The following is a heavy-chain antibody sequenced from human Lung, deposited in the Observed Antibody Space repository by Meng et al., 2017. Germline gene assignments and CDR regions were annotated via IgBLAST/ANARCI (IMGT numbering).Heavy chain of an antibody. Sequence: GQWVEAGGGLVPPGGSLGLSCAASGFTFTDHWMHWVRQGPGKGLVWVSRINRDGTKPTYADSVKGRFTISRDNAKNTLYLQMNNLRAEDTAFYYCTNDRLNHWGQGALVTVSS. D-gene: IGHD1-1*01. J-gene: IGHJ1*01. CDR3: TNDRLNH. CDR2: INRDGTKP. V-gene: IGHV3-74*01. CDR1: GFTFTDHW.